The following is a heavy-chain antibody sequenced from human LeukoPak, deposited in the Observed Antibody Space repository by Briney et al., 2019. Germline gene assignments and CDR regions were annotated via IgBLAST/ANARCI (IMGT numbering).Heavy chain of an antibody. CDR1: GGSFSGYY. J-gene: IGHJ4*02. Sequence: SETLSLTCAVHGGSFSGYYWNWIRQPPGKVLEWLGEINHLGSINYNPALKSRVTLSVDKSKNQFSLNLSYVTAADTAVYYCASATQRYCSGGSCYRATAKTKYYFDYWGQGTLVTVSS. D-gene: IGHD2-15*01. CDR2: INHLGSI. V-gene: IGHV4-34*01. CDR3: ASATQRYCSGGSCYRATAKTKYYFDY.